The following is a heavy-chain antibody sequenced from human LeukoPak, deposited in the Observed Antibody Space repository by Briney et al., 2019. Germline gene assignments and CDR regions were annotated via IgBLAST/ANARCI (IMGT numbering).Heavy chain of an antibody. J-gene: IGHJ5*02. Sequence: PGGSLRLSCAASGFTFSNYELNWVRQAPGKGLEWVSYISHSGRTIYYADSVKGRFTISRDNAKNSLYLQMNSLRAEDTAVYYCARGVGSSWPGWFDPWGQGTLVTVPS. CDR2: ISHSGRTI. CDR3: ARGVGSSWPGWFDP. V-gene: IGHV3-48*03. D-gene: IGHD6-13*01. CDR1: GFTFSNYE.